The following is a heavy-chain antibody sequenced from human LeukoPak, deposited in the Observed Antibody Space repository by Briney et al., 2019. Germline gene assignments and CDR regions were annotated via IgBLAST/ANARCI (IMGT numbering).Heavy chain of an antibody. CDR1: GGTFSSYA. J-gene: IGHJ6*02. CDR3: ARAGYGSGSLYGMDV. D-gene: IGHD3-10*01. V-gene: IGHV1-69*13. CDR2: IIPIFGTA. Sequence: VKVSCKASGGTFSSYAISWVRQAPGQGREWMGGIIPIFGTANYAQKFQGRVTITADESTSTAYMELSSLRSEDTAVYYCARAGYGSGSLYGMDVWGQGTTVAVSS.